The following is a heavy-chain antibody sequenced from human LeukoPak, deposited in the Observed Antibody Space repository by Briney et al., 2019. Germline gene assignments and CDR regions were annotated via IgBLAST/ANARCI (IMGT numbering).Heavy chain of an antibody. CDR3: ARGGSFGTMVRGVIISSIDY. V-gene: IGHV3-48*03. J-gene: IGHJ4*02. CDR2: ISSSNSTI. Sequence: HAGGSLRLSCAASGFTFSSYEMNWVRQAPGKGLEWVSYISSSNSTIYYADSVEGRFTISRDNAKNSLYLQMNSLRAEDTAVYYCARGGSFGTMVRGVIISSIDYWGQGTLVTVSS. D-gene: IGHD3-10*01. CDR1: GFTFSSYE.